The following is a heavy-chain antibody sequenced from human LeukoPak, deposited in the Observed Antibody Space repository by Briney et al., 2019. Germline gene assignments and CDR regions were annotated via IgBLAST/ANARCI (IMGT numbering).Heavy chain of an antibody. D-gene: IGHD3-9*01. Sequence: PSETLSLTCTVSGGSVSSTEFSWGWIRQPPGKGLQWVGNLYYSGSTSYHPSLNSRVTTSVDTSKNQFSLKMTSVTAADTAVYYCARLSKGRYFDYIFDYWGQGSLVTVSS. V-gene: IGHV4-39*01. CDR2: LYYSGST. CDR1: GGSVSSTEFS. CDR3: ARLSKGRYFDYIFDY. J-gene: IGHJ4*02.